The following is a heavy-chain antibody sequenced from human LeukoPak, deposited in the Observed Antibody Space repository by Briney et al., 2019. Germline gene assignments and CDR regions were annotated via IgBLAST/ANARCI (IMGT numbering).Heavy chain of an antibody. CDR2: IYSGGST. CDR1: GGSISSYY. J-gene: IGHJ4*02. D-gene: IGHD3-3*01. Sequence: ETLSLTCTVSGGSISSYYWSWVRQAPGKGLEWVSVIYSGGSTYYADSVKGRFTISRDNSKNTLYLQMNSLRAEDTAVYYCARQSGVDYDFWSGYYRSYFDYWGQGTLVTVSS. CDR3: ARQSGVDYDFWSGYYRSYFDY. V-gene: IGHV3-66*04.